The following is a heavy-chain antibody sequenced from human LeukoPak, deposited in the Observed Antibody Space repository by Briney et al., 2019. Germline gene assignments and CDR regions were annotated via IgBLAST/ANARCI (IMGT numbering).Heavy chain of an antibody. V-gene: IGHV4-59*01. J-gene: IGHJ5*02. Sequence: SETLSLTCSVSGGSISSYYWSWIRQPPGRGLEWIGYIYYSGRTSYNPSLKSRVTISVDTSKNQFSLRLSSVTAADTAVYYCARGRYNWFDPWGQGTLVTVSS. CDR3: ARGRYNWFDP. CDR2: IYYSGRT. CDR1: GGSISSYY.